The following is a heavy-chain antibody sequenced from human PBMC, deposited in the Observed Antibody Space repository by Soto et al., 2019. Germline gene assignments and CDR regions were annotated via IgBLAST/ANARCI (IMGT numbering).Heavy chain of an antibody. J-gene: IGHJ4*02. V-gene: IGHV3-23*01. CDR3: TTWLTAHFDY. CDR2: SSDRRTGKT. Sequence: GGSLRLSCAASGFTFSSYTLNWVRRAPGKGLEWVATSSDRRTGKTHYSDSVRGRFTLSRDYSRNILFLQMDSLRADDTALYYCTTWLTAHFDYWGRGTQVTVSS. CDR1: GFTFSSYT. D-gene: IGHD2-21*02.